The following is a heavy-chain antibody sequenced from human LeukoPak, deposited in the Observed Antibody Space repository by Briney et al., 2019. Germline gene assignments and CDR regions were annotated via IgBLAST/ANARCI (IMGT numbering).Heavy chain of an antibody. CDR1: GFTFSSYS. CDR3: AKPAYYSDSGSFPTQYYFDY. J-gene: IGHJ4*02. D-gene: IGHD3-10*01. Sequence: GGSLRLSCVASGFTFSSYSMNWVRQAPGKGLEWVSAISGSGGSTYYADSVKGRFTISRDNSKNTLYLQMSSLRADDTALFYCAKPAYYSDSGSFPTQYYFDYWGQGTLVTVSS. V-gene: IGHV3-23*01. CDR2: ISGSGGST.